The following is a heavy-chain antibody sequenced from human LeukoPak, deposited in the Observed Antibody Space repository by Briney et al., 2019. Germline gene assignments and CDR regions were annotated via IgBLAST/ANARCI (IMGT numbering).Heavy chain of an antibody. CDR2: ISGSYANT. J-gene: IGHJ6*03. D-gene: IGHD3-22*01. Sequence: GGTLRLSCAASGFTFSSYGMSWVRQAPGKGLEWVSSISGSYANTYYADSVKGRFTISRDNSKNTLYLQMIGLRVEDTAVYYCVKADNYYDSSGQKWAYYMDIWGKGTTVIISS. CDR1: GFTFSSYG. CDR3: VKADNYYDSSGQKWAYYMDI. V-gene: IGHV3-23*01.